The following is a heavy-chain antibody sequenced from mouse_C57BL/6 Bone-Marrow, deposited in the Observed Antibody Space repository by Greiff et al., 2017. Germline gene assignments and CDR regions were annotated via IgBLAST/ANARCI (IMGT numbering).Heavy chain of an antibody. CDR1: GYTFPSYW. J-gene: IGHJ1*03. V-gene: IGHV1-50*01. CDR3: ASSFYEWYCDV. CDR2: IDPSDSYT. D-gene: IGHD2-12*01. Sequence: QVHVKQPGAELVKPGASVKLSCKASGYTFPSYWMQWVKQRPGQGLEWIGEIDPSDSYTNYNQKFKGKATLTVDTSSSTAYMQLSSLTSEDTAVYYCASSFYEWYCDVWGTGTTVTVSS.